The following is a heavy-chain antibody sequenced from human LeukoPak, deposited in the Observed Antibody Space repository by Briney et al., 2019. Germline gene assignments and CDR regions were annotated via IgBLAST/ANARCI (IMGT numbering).Heavy chain of an antibody. Sequence: GGSLRLSCAASGFTFDDYAMHWVRQAPGKGLEWVSLISWDGGSTYYADSVKGRFTISRDNSKNSLYLQMNSLRAEDTALYYCAKGAIRYSSSWYDYWGQGTLVTVSS. J-gene: IGHJ4*02. CDR2: ISWDGGST. CDR3: AKGAIRYSSSWYDY. V-gene: IGHV3-43D*03. D-gene: IGHD6-13*01. CDR1: GFTFDDYA.